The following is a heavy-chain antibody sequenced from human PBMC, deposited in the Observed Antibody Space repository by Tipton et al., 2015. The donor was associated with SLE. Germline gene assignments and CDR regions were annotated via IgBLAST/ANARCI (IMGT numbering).Heavy chain of an antibody. V-gene: IGHV5-10-1*01. D-gene: IGHD3-22*01. CDR3: ARRPSYYYDSSGSADAFDI. CDR1: GYSFTSYW. J-gene: IGHJ3*02. Sequence: QLVQSGAEVKKPGESLRISCKGSGYSFTSYWISWVRQMPGKGLEWMGRIDPSDSYTNYSPSFQGHVTISADKSISTAYLQWSSLKASDTAMYYCARRPSYYYDSSGSADAFDIWGQGTMVTVSS. CDR2: IDPSDSYT.